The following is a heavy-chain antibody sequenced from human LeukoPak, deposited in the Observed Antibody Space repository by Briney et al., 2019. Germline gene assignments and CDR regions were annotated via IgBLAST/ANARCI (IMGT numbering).Heavy chain of an antibody. D-gene: IGHD1-26*01. CDR3: ARVDGSYFDP. CDR1: GFPFINSA. J-gene: IGHJ5*02. CDR2: ISRYGDDT. V-gene: IGHV3-64*02. Sequence: GGSLRLACATSGFPFINSAMHWVRQAPGKGLEYVASISRYGDDTYYADSVKDRFTISRDNSKNTLYLQMGSLSTDDMAVYYCARVDGSYFDPWGQGILVTVSS.